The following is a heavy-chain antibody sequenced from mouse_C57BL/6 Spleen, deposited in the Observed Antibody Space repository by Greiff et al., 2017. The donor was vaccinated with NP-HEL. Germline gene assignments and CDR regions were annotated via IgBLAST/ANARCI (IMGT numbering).Heavy chain of an antibody. D-gene: IGHD2-5*01. CDR2: IHPNSGST. J-gene: IGHJ3*01. V-gene: IGHV1-64*01. CDR3: ARDSNYEGFAY. Sequence: QVQLQQPGAELVKPGASVKLSCKASGYTFTSYWMRWVKQRPGQGLEWIGMIHPNSGSTNYNEKFKSKATLTVDKSSSTAYMQLSSLTSEDSAVYYCARDSNYEGFAYWGQGTLVTVSA. CDR1: GYTFTSYW.